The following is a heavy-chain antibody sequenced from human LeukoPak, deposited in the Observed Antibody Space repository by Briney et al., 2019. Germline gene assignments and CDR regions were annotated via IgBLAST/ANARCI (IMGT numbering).Heavy chain of an antibody. Sequence: GASVKVSCKASGYTFTGYYMHWVRQAPGQGLEWMGWISAYNGNTNYAQKLQGRVTMTTDTSTSTAYMELRSLRSDDTAVYYCARDYYGSGSYYSWGQGTLVTVSS. J-gene: IGHJ4*02. V-gene: IGHV1-18*04. CDR2: ISAYNGNT. CDR3: ARDYYGSGSYYS. D-gene: IGHD3-10*01. CDR1: GYTFTGYY.